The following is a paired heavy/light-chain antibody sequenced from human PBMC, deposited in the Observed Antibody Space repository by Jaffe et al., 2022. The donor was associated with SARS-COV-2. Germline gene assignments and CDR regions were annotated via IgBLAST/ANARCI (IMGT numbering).Light chain of an antibody. J-gene: IGKJ2*01. CDR3: QQYNSYSPET. Sequence: DIQMTQSPSTLSASVGDRVTITCRASQSISSWLAWYQQKPGKAPKLLIYKASSLESGVPSRFSGSGSGTEFTLTISSLQPDDFATYYCQQYNSYSPETFGQGTKLEIK. CDR2: KAS. V-gene: IGKV1-5*03. CDR1: QSISSW.
Heavy chain of an antibody. Sequence: QVQLVQSGAEVKKPGASVKVSCKASGYTFTSYGISWVRQAPGQGLEWMGWISAYNGNTNYAQKLQGRVTMTTDTSTSTAYMELRSLRSDDTAVYYCARDEYCSGGSCYFSYFDYWGQGTLVTVSS. CDR2: ISAYNGNT. CDR1: GYTFTSYG. J-gene: IGHJ4*02. D-gene: IGHD2-15*01. V-gene: IGHV1-18*01. CDR3: ARDEYCSGGSCYFSYFDY.